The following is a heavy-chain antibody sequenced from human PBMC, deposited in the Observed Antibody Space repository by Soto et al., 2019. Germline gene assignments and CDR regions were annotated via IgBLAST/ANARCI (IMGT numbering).Heavy chain of an antibody. V-gene: IGHV1-69*13. Sequence: GASVKVSCKASGGTFISYAISWVRQAPGQGLEWMGGIIPIFGTANYAQKFQGRVTITADESTSTAYMALSSLRSEDTAVYYCAIILVVVVAATQSGGQYGWFDPWGQGTLVTVSS. CDR2: IIPIFGTA. CDR3: AIILVVVVAATQSGGQYGWFDP. D-gene: IGHD2-15*01. CDR1: GGTFISYA. J-gene: IGHJ5*02.